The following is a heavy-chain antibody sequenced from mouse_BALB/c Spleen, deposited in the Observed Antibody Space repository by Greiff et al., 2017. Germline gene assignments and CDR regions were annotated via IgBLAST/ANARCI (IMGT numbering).Heavy chain of an antibody. V-gene: IGHV1S81*02. Sequence: QVQLQQPGAELVKPGASVKLSCKASGYTFTSYWMHWVKQRPGQGLEWIGEINPSNGRTNYNEKFKSKATLTVDKSSSTAYMQLSSLTSEDSAVYYCARRWLLTWCAYWGQGTLVTVSA. CDR2: INPSNGRT. CDR1: GYTFTSYW. J-gene: IGHJ3*01. D-gene: IGHD2-3*01. CDR3: ARRWLLTWCAY.